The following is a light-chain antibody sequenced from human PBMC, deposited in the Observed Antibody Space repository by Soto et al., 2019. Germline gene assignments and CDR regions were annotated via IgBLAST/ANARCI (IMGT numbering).Light chain of an antibody. Sequence: EIVLTQSPGTLSLSPGERATLSCRASQSVGSSYLAWYQQKPGQAPRLLIYGASSRATGIPDRFSGSGSGTDFTLTISRLEPEDFAVYYCQQYGSSPDYTFGQGTKLEIK. J-gene: IGKJ2*01. V-gene: IGKV3-20*01. CDR3: QQYGSSPDYT. CDR1: QSVGSSY. CDR2: GAS.